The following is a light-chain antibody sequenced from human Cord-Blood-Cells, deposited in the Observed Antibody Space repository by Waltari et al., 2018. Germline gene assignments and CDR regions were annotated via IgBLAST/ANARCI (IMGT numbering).Light chain of an antibody. CDR3: CSYAGSSTWV. CDR2: EGS. J-gene: IGLJ3*02. Sequence: QSALTQPASVSGSPGQSITISCTGTSSDVGSYNLVSWYQPHPGKAPNPMIYEGSKQPSGVSNRFAGSKSGNTASLTISGLQAEDEADYYCCSYAGSSTWVFGGGTKLTVL. V-gene: IGLV2-23*01. CDR1: SSDVGSYNL.